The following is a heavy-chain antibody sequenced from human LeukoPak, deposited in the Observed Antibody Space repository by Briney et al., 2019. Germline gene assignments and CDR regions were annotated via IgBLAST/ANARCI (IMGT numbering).Heavy chain of an antibody. D-gene: IGHD2-2*02. Sequence: GSVKVSCKTSGYSFTDYFMHWVRQAPGQGLECMGWMNPRSGVTNYAQKFQGRVTVTRDTSISTAYMELSRLRSDDTAVYYCARADHGTRSDGFYTLDYWGQGSLVTVSS. V-gene: IGHV1-2*02. CDR3: ARADHGTRSDGFYTLDY. CDR1: GYSFTDYF. J-gene: IGHJ4*02. CDR2: MNPRSGVT.